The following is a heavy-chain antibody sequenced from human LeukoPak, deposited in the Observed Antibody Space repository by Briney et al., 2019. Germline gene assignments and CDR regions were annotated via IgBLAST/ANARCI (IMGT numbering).Heavy chain of an antibody. Sequence: GGSLRLSCAASGFTFSSYGMNWVRQAPGKGLKWVAHIWFDGNKKYYTASVKGRFTISRDNSKNTLYLQMNSLRAEDTAVYYCARTTNTSTYDVFDIWGQGTMVTVSS. D-gene: IGHD5-24*01. J-gene: IGHJ3*02. CDR2: IWFDGNKK. CDR3: ARTTNTSTYDVFDI. V-gene: IGHV3-33*01. CDR1: GFTFSSYG.